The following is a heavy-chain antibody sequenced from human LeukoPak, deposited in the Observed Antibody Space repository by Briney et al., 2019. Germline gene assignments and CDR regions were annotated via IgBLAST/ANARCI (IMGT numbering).Heavy chain of an antibody. CDR1: GFTFTKYW. J-gene: IGHJ4*02. D-gene: IGHD2-2*01. Sequence: PGGSLRLSCAASGFTFTKYWMSWVRQAPGMGLEWVANIRQDGSDKYYVDSVKGRFTISRDNAKNSLNLQMNSLRAEDTAVYYCARGRCSSISCFFDYWGQGTLVTVSS. V-gene: IGHV3-7*01. CDR3: ARGRCSSISCFFDY. CDR2: IRQDGSDK.